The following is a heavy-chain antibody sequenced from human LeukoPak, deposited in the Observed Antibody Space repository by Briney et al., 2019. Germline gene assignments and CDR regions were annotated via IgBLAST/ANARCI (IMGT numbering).Heavy chain of an antibody. D-gene: IGHD6-13*01. Sequence: PSETLSLTCTVSGGSISSSSYYWGWIRQPPGKGLEWIGSIYYSGSTYYNPSLKSRVTISVDTSKNQFSLKLSSVTAADTAVYYCARDSSSLNWFDPWGQGTLVTVSS. CDR2: IYYSGST. J-gene: IGHJ5*02. CDR1: GGSISSSSYY. V-gene: IGHV4-39*07. CDR3: ARDSSSLNWFDP.